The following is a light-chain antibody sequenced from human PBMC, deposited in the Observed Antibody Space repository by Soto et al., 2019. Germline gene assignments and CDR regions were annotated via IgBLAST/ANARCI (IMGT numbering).Light chain of an antibody. CDR1: SSDIGRYNF. V-gene: IGLV2-14*01. J-gene: IGLJ1*01. CDR2: EAT. CDR3: TSYTITSPYV. Sequence: QSVLTQPASMSGSPGQSITISGTGTSSDIGRYNFVSWYQHHPGKAPKHIIYEATKRPSGVSYRFSGSKSGNTASLTISGLQAEDEADYDCTSYTITSPYVFGTGTKVPVL.